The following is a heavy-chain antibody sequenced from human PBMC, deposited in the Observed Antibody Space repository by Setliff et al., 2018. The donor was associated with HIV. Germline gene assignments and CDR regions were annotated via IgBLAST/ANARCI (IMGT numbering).Heavy chain of an antibody. J-gene: IGHJ6*03. CDR3: ARVGASGVPSTMDYYYMYV. CDR2: IDASGST. D-gene: IGHD3-10*01. V-gene: IGHV4-4*07. CDR1: GGSFSSYH. Sequence: PSETLSLTCTVSGGSFSSYHWSWIRHRAGKGLEWIGHIDASGSTRYNPTLESRVTMSVDTSRTQFSLRLRSVTASDTAVYYCARVGASGVPSTMDYYYMYVWDKGTTVTVSS.